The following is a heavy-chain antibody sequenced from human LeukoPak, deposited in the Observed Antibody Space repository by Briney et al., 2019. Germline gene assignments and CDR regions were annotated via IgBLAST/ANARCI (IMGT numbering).Heavy chain of an antibody. CDR1: GFTFSSYA. CDR3: ARDTGADY. D-gene: IGHD3-10*01. J-gene: IGHJ4*02. CDR2: ISYDGSNK. V-gene: IGHV3-30*04. Sequence: GRSLRLSCAASGFTFSSYAMHWVRQAPGKGLEWVAVISYDGSNKYYADSVKGRFTISRDNSKNTLYLQMNSPRAEDTAVYYCARDTGADYWGQGTLVTVSS.